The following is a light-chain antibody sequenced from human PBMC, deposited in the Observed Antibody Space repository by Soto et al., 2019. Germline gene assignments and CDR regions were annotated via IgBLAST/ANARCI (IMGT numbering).Light chain of an antibody. J-gene: IGKJ5*01. CDR2: GAS. CDR3: QHYGFSLIT. V-gene: IGKV3-20*01. Sequence: EFVLTQSPGTLSLSPGERATLSCRASQTVRNNYLAWYQQKPGQAPRLLIYGASNRATGIPDRFSGSGSGTDFTLSIRRLEPEDFAVYYCQHYGFSLITFGQGTRLEIK. CDR1: QTVRNNY.